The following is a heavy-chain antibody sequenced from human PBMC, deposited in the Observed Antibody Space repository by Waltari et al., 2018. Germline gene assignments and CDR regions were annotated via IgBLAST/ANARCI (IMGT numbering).Heavy chain of an antibody. CDR2: INHSGST. Sequence: QVQLQQWGAGLLTPSETLSLTCAVYGGSFSGYYWSWIRPPPGKGLEWIGEINHSGSTNYNPSLKSRVTISVDTSKNQFSLKLSSVTAADTAVYYCARHGSIAAARSYWYFDLWGRGTLVTVSS. CDR1: GGSFSGYY. CDR3: ARHGSIAAARSYWYFDL. V-gene: IGHV4-34*01. D-gene: IGHD6-13*01. J-gene: IGHJ2*01.